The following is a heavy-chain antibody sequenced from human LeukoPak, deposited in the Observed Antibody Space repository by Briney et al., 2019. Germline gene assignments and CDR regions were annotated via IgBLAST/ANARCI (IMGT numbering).Heavy chain of an antibody. V-gene: IGHV4-30-4*01. D-gene: IGHD2-15*01. CDR2: IYYSGST. CDR1: GGSISSGDYY. Sequence: SETLSLTCTVSGGSISSGDYYWTWIPQPPAKGMEWIGSIYYSGSTYYNPSLKSRVTISVDTSKNQFSLKLSSVTAAGTAVYYCARASVVAAGGPWFDPWGQGTLVTVSS. J-gene: IGHJ5*02. CDR3: ARASVVAAGGPWFDP.